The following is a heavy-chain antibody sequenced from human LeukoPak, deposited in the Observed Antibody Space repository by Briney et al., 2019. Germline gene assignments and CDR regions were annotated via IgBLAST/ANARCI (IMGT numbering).Heavy chain of an antibody. CDR2: IHHSGST. Sequence: SETLSLTCTVSGGSISTYYWSWIRQPPGKGLEWIGYIHHSGSTNYSPSLKSRVTISVDTSKNRFSLRLSSLTAADTAVYFCAGSGWSFDAFDFWGQGTMVTVSS. CDR1: GGSISTYY. CDR3: AGSGWSFDAFDF. D-gene: IGHD6-19*01. J-gene: IGHJ3*01. V-gene: IGHV4-59*08.